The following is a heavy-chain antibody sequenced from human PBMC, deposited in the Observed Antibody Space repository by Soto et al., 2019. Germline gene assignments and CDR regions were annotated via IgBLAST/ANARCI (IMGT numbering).Heavy chain of an antibody. Sequence: QVQLVQSGAEVKKPGASVKVSCKASGYTFTSYGISWVRQAPGQGLEWMGWISAYNGNTNYAQKFQGRVTITADKSTSTAYLELSSLRSEDTAVYYCARDRQGGQQLVYDYWGQGTLVTVSS. D-gene: IGHD6-13*01. J-gene: IGHJ4*02. CDR3: ARDRQGGQQLVYDY. CDR2: ISAYNGNT. V-gene: IGHV1-18*01. CDR1: GYTFTSYG.